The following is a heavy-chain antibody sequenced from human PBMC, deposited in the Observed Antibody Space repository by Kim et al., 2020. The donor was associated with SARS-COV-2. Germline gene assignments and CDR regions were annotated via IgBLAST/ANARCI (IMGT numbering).Heavy chain of an antibody. Sequence: GGSLRLSCMASGFKFDDYAMGWIRQSPEKGLEWVATLSASGQTTYYADSFRGRFTVSRDNSRSAVYLQLNALTVADAGLYFCVKVHYAAGYILPYDVWGQGSVVTVST. CDR1: GFKFDDYA. D-gene: IGHD2-2*01. CDR2: LSASGQTT. CDR3: VKVHYAAGYILPYDV. J-gene: IGHJ1*01. V-gene: IGHV3-23*01.